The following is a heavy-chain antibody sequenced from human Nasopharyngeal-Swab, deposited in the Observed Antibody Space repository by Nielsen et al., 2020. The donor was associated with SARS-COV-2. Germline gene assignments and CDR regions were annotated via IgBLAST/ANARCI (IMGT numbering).Heavy chain of an antibody. CDR2: ISAYNGNT. J-gene: IGHJ6*02. CDR3: ARGPTYYDFWSGYYRGGMDV. D-gene: IGHD3-3*01. Sequence: ASVKVSCKASGYTFTSYGISWVRQAPGQGLEWMGWISAYNGNTNYAQKLQGRVTMTTDTSTSTAYMELRSLRSEDTAVYYCARGPTYYDFWSGYYRGGMDVWGQGTTVTVSS. V-gene: IGHV1-18*01. CDR1: GYTFTSYG.